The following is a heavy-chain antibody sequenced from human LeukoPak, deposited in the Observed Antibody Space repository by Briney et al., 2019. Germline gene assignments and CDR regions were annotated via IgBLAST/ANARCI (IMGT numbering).Heavy chain of an antibody. CDR2: ISYDGSNK. Sequence: GGSLRLSCAASGFTFSCYAMHWVRQAPGKGLEWVAVISYDGSNKYYADSVKGRFTISRDNSKNTLYPQMNSLRAEDTAVYYCARESWGSGFDYWGQGTLVTVSS. J-gene: IGHJ4*02. V-gene: IGHV3-30-3*01. CDR1: GFTFSCYA. CDR3: ARESWGSGFDY. D-gene: IGHD7-27*01.